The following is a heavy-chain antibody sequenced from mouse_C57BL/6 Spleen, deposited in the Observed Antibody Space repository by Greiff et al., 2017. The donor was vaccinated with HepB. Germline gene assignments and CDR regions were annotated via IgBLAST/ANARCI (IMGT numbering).Heavy chain of an antibody. CDR1: GYTFTSYW. J-gene: IGHJ4*01. D-gene: IGHD1-1*01. CDR3: ARPLYYYEYAMDY. CDR2: IDPNSGGT. Sequence: QVQLQQPGAELVKPGASVKLSCKASGYTFTSYWMHWVKQRPGRGLEWIGRIDPNSGGTKYNEKFKSKATLTVDKPSSTAYMQLSSLTSEDSAVYYCARPLYYYEYAMDYWGQGTSVTVSS. V-gene: IGHV1-72*01.